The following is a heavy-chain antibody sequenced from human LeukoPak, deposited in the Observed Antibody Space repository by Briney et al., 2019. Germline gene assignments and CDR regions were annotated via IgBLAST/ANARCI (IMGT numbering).Heavy chain of an antibody. V-gene: IGHV3-23*01. Sequence: GGSLRLSCAASGFTFSSYAMSWVRQAPGKGLEWVSAISGSGGSTYYADSVKGRFTISRDNSKNTLYLQMNSLRAEDTAVYYCAKGAYCGGDCYIHFDYWGQGTLVTVSS. J-gene: IGHJ4*02. CDR2: ISGSGGST. CDR1: GFTFSSYA. D-gene: IGHD2-21*02. CDR3: AKGAYCGGDCYIHFDY.